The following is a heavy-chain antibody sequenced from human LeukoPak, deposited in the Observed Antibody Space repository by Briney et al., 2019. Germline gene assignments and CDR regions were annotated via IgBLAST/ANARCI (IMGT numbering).Heavy chain of an antibody. D-gene: IGHD2-2*01. CDR1: GFTFSSYS. CDR3: ASVGESCSSTSCAYYYMDV. V-gene: IGHV3-48*01. Sequence: GGSLRLSCAASGFTFSSYSMNWVRQAPGKGLEWVSYISSSSSTIYYADSVKGRFTISRDNAKNSLYLQMNSLRAEDTAVYYCASVGESCSSTSCAYYYMDVWGKGTTVTVSS. CDR2: ISSSSSTI. J-gene: IGHJ6*03.